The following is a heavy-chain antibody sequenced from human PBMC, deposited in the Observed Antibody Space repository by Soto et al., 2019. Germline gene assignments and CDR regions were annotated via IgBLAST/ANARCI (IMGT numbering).Heavy chain of an antibody. Sequence: GGSLRLSFVAFGFAFRCLRIHWVRQAPGKGLEWVSRIDTDGGGTSYADSVKGRFTISTDNAENTVYLQMNGLRVEDTAVYYCATVFDVWGQGP. CDR2: IDTDGGGT. CDR1: GFAFRCLR. D-gene: IGHD4-17*01. V-gene: IGHV3-74*01. CDR3: ATVFDV. J-gene: IGHJ4*02.